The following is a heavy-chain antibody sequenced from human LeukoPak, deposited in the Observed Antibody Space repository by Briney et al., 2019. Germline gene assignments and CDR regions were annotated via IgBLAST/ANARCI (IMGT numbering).Heavy chain of an antibody. CDR2: IIPIFGTA. Sequence: SVKVSCKASGGTFSSYAISWVRQAPGQGLEWMGGIIPIFGTANYAQRFQGRVTITADESTSTAYMELSSLRSEDTAVYYCAREGQQLKHFDYWGQGTLVTVSS. CDR3: AREGQQLKHFDY. D-gene: IGHD1-1*01. V-gene: IGHV1-69*01. CDR1: GGTFSSYA. J-gene: IGHJ4*02.